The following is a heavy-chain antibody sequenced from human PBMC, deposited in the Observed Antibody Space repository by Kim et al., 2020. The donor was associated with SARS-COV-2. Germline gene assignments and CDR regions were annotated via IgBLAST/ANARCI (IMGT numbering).Heavy chain of an antibody. V-gene: IGHV3-23*01. D-gene: IGHD6-13*01. CDR3: AKNDRQLVPSYYFDY. J-gene: IGHJ4*02. Sequence: ASVKGRFTIPRDNSKNTLYLQMNSLRAEDTAVYYCAKNDRQLVPSYYFDYWGQGTLVTVSS.